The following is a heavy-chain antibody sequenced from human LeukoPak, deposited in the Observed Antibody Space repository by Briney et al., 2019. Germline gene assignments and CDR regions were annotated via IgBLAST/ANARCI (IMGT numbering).Heavy chain of an antibody. Sequence: PGGSLRLSCAASGFTFSDYYMSWIRQAPGKGLEWVSYISSSSSYTNYADSVKGRFTISRDNAKNSLYLQMNSLRAEDTAVYYCARDSHYDILAGYTTYYYYGMDVWGQGTTVTVSS. CDR2: ISSSSSYT. CDR1: GFTFSDYY. V-gene: IGHV3-11*05. CDR3: ARDSHYDILAGYTTYYYYGMDV. J-gene: IGHJ6*02. D-gene: IGHD3-9*01.